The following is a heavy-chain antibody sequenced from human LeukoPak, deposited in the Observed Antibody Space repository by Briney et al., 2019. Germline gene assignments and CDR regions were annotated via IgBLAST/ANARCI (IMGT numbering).Heavy chain of an antibody. CDR3: ARDFFHGHCAGLSCFLLDY. CDR1: GYSFNRYG. J-gene: IGHJ4*02. D-gene: IGHD2-8*02. V-gene: IGHV1-18*01. Sequence: ASVKVSCKASGYSFNRYGNSWVRQAPGQGLEWMGWISALDGNTNYAQKVQGRVSMTTDTSTSTAYMELRSLRSDDTAVYYCARDFFHGHCAGLSCFLLDYWGQGTLVAVSS. CDR2: ISALDGNT.